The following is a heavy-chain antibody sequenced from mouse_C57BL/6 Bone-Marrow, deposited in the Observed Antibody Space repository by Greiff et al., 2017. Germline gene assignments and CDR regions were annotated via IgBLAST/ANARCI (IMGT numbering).Heavy chain of an antibody. D-gene: IGHD1-1*01. CDR2: ISDGGSYT. Sequence: EVHLVESGGGLVKPGGSLKLSCAASGFTFSSYAMSWVRQTPEKRLEWVATISDGGSYTYYPDNVKGRFTISRDNAKNNLYLQMSHLKSEDTAMYYCARERGHYYGSSYGRYFDVWGTGTTVTVSS. CDR1: GFTFSSYA. CDR3: ARERGHYYGSSYGRYFDV. V-gene: IGHV5-4*01. J-gene: IGHJ1*03.